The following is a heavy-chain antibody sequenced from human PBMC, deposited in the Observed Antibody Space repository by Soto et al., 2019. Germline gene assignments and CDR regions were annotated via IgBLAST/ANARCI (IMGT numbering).Heavy chain of an antibody. Sequence: SVKVSCKASGGTFSSCAISCVRQAPRQGLEWIGGIIPIFGTANYAQQFQGRVTITADESTSTAYMELSSLRSEDTAVYYCASPHRSSYYDSSGSRPFDYWGQGTLVTVSS. CDR2: IIPIFGTA. CDR3: ASPHRSSYYDSSGSRPFDY. V-gene: IGHV1-69*13. CDR1: GGTFSSCA. D-gene: IGHD3-22*01. J-gene: IGHJ4*02.